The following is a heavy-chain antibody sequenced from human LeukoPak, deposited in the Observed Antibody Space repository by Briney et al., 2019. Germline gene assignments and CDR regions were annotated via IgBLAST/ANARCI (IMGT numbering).Heavy chain of an antibody. CDR3: AKDTAALSFVIDS. Sequence: PGASLRLSCAASGFTFSNYAMTWVCQAPGKGLEWVSALSGSGNGTYYADSVKGRFTISRDNSKNTLYLRMNSLRAEDTAVYYCAKDTAALSFVIDSWGQGTLVTVSS. CDR1: GFTFSNYA. CDR2: LSGSGNGT. D-gene: IGHD2-15*01. V-gene: IGHV3-23*01. J-gene: IGHJ4*02.